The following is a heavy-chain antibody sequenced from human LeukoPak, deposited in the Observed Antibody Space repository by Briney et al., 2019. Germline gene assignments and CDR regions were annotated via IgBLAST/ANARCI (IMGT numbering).Heavy chain of an antibody. CDR1: GYTLTELS. CDR3: VAGIESSSSWYYFGY. Sequence: ASVKVSCKVSGYTLTELSMHWVRQAPGKGLEWMGGFDPEDGETIYAQKFQGRVTMTEDTSTDTAYMELSSLRSEDTAVYYCVAGIESSSSWYYFGYSGQGTLVTVSS. D-gene: IGHD6-13*01. V-gene: IGHV1-24*01. CDR2: FDPEDGET. J-gene: IGHJ4*02.